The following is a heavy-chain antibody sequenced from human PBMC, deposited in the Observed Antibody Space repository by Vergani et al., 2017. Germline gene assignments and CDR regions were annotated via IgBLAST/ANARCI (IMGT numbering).Heavy chain of an antibody. D-gene: IGHD4-17*01. CDR3: AKDGRENSDYGYFDY. Sequence: QVQLVETGGGVVQPGGSLRLYCATSGFSFNTYGAHWVRQAPGKGQEWVAFIGYDGRIKYNVDSVKGRFTISRDTSKKTLSLQMRSLRADDTAVYYCAKDGRENSDYGYFDYWGQGTLVTVSS. CDR1: GFSFNTYG. CDR2: IGYDGRIK. J-gene: IGHJ4*02. V-gene: IGHV3-30*02.